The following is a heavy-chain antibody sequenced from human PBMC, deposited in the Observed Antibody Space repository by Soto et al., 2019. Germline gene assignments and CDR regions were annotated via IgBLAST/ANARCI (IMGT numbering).Heavy chain of an antibody. J-gene: IGHJ5*02. V-gene: IGHV1-8*01. Sequence: ASVKVSCKASGYSFTNNDVSWVRQATGQGLEWMGWMNPGSGDTGYAQKFQGRVTMTRDISIATAYMELSSLRSDDTAIYYCARMATFGSLNWFDPWSQGTLVTVSS. CDR1: GYSFTNND. D-gene: IGHD3-16*01. CDR3: ARMATFGSLNWFDP. CDR2: MNPGSGDT.